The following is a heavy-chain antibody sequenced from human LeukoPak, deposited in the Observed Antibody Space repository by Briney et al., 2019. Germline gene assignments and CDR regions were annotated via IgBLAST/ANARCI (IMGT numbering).Heavy chain of an antibody. D-gene: IGHD4-17*01. Sequence: PSETLSLTCTVSGGSISSGGYYWSWIRQPPGKGLEWIGYIYHSGSTYYNPSLKSRVTISVDRSKNQFSLKLSSVTAADTAVYYCARGTFDYDVVTGIHYYYMDVWGTGTAVTVSS. J-gene: IGHJ6*03. CDR1: GGSISSGGYY. CDR2: IYHSGST. CDR3: ARGTFDYDVVTGIHYYYMDV. V-gene: IGHV4-30-2*01.